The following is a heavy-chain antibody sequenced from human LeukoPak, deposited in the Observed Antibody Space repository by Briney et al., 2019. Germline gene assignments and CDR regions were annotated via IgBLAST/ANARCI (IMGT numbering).Heavy chain of an antibody. D-gene: IGHD4-11*01. V-gene: IGHV4-39*01. Sequence: SETLSLTCTVSGGSISSSSYYWGWIRPPPGKGLEWIVSIYYIGSTYYNPSLKSRVTISVDTSKNQFSLKLSSVTAADTAMFYCARHDYSNSWFDPWGQGTLVTVSS. CDR3: ARHDYSNSWFDP. CDR1: GGSISSSSYY. J-gene: IGHJ5*02. CDR2: IYYIGST.